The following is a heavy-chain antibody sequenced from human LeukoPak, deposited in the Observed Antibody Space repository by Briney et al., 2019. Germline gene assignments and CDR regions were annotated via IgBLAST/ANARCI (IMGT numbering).Heavy chain of an antibody. CDR1: GFTFSSYG. CDR3: AKALNDYSNVLSLPTLDY. J-gene: IGHJ4*02. Sequence: GGSLRLSCAASGFTFSSYGMSWVRQAPGKGLEWVSAISGSDGSTYYADSVKGRFTISRDNSKNTLYLQMNSLRAEDTALYYCAKALNDYSNVLSLPTLDYWGQGTLVTVSS. V-gene: IGHV3-23*01. CDR2: ISGSDGST. D-gene: IGHD4-11*01.